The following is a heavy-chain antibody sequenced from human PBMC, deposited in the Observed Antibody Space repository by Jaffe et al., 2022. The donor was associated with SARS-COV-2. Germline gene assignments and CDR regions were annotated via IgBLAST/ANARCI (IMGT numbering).Heavy chain of an antibody. V-gene: IGHV3-7*03. CDR2: VKPDGSEK. CDR1: GFSFSDYW. CDR3: ASGLGGY. J-gene: IGHJ4*02. Sequence: EVQLVESGGNLVQPGGSLRLSCAASGFSFSDYWMSWVRQAPGKGLEWLARVKPDGSEKYYVDSVKGRFTISRDNAKNSLYLQMNSLRAEDTAVYYCASGLGGYWGQGTLVTVSS. D-gene: IGHD3-16*01.